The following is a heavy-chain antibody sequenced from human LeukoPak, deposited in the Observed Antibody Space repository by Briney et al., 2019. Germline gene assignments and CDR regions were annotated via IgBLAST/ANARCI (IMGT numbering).Heavy chain of an antibody. D-gene: IGHD3-3*01. CDR3: ASSGFWSGYYLRGWDY. CDR2: IYTSGST. Sequence: PSQTLSLTCTVSGSSISSDSYYWSWIRQPAGKGLEWIGRIYTSGSTNYNPSLKSRVALSVDTSKNQFSLKLSSVTAADTAVYYCASSGFWSGYYLRGWDYWGQGTLVTVSS. V-gene: IGHV4-61*02. J-gene: IGHJ4*02. CDR1: GSSISSDSYY.